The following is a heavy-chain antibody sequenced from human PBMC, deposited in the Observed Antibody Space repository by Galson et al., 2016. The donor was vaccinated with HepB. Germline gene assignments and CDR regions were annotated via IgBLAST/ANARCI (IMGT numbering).Heavy chain of an antibody. CDR3: VKEGPHGSGSPLGMDV. V-gene: IGHV3-30*18. D-gene: IGHD3-10*01. J-gene: IGHJ6*04. CDR1: GFTFRTYG. Sequence: SLRLSCAPSGFTFRTYGIHWVRQSPGKGLEWVAFISYDGSNQYYADSVKGRFTISRDNSKNTLSLQMNSLRAEDSAVYYCVKEGPHGSGSPLGMDVWGKGTTVTVS. CDR2: ISYDGSNQ.